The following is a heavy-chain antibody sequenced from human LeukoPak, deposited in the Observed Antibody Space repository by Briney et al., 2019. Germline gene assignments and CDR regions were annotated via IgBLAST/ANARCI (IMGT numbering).Heavy chain of an antibody. CDR2: TSGSGGST. J-gene: IGHJ3*02. CDR1: GFTFSSYA. CDR3: AKDQPPSYYYDSSGYHDAFEI. Sequence: GGSLRLSCAASGFTFSSYAMSWVRQAPGKGLEWVSATSGSGGSTYYADSVKGRFTISRDNSKNTLYLQMNSLRAEDTAVYYCAKDQPPSYYYDSSGYHDAFEIWGQGTMVTVSS. V-gene: IGHV3-23*01. D-gene: IGHD3-22*01.